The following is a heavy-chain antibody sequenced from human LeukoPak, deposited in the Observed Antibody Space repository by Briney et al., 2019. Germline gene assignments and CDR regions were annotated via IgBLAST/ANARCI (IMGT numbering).Heavy chain of an antibody. Sequence: SQTLSLTCAVSGDSISSGGYSWSWIRQPPGKGLEWIGYIYHSGSTYYNPSLKSRVTISVDRSKNQFSLKLSSMTAADTAVYYCARAYCGGDCYSSGNWYFDLWGRGTLVTVSS. D-gene: IGHD2-21*02. CDR2: IYHSGST. CDR1: GDSISSGGYS. J-gene: IGHJ2*01. V-gene: IGHV4-30-2*01. CDR3: ARAYCGGDCYSSGNWYFDL.